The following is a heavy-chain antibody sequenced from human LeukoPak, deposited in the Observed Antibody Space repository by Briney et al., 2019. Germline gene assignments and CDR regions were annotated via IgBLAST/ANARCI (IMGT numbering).Heavy chain of an antibody. CDR3: ASRMLATIIEY. CDR1: GYTFTGYF. CDR2: INPNSGGT. Sequence: GASVKVSCKASGYTFTGYFMHWVRQAPGQGLEWMGWINPNSGGTNYAQKFQGRVTMTRDTSISTAYMQLSWLRSDDAAVYYCASRMLATIIEYWGQGTLVTVSS. J-gene: IGHJ4*02. D-gene: IGHD5-24*01. V-gene: IGHV1-2*02.